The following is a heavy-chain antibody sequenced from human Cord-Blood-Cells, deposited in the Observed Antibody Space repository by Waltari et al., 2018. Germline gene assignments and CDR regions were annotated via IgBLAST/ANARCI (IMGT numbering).Heavy chain of an antibody. V-gene: IGHV1-24*01. CDR1: GYTLTELS. Sequence: QVQLVQSGAEVKKPGASVKVSCKVSGYTLTELSMHWVRQAPGKGLEWMGGFEPEGGETIYAQKFQGRVTMTEETSTDTAYMELSRLRTEDTAVYYCATVGRATGDYWGQGTLVTVSS. CDR3: ATVGRATGDY. CDR2: FEPEGGET. J-gene: IGHJ4*02. D-gene: IGHD5-12*01.